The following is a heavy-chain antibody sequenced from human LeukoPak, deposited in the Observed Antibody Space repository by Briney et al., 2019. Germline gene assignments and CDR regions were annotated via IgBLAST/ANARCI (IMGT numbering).Heavy chain of an antibody. CDR2: IKQDGSDK. J-gene: IGHJ4*02. CDR1: GFTFSNYY. Sequence: PGGSLRLSCAASGFTFSNYYMSWVRQAPGKGLEWVANIKQDGSDKSYVDSVKGRFTISRDNAENSLYLQMNSLGAEDTAVYFCARDREVGATIHDYWGQGTLVTVSS. V-gene: IGHV3-7*01. D-gene: IGHD1-26*01. CDR3: ARDREVGATIHDY.